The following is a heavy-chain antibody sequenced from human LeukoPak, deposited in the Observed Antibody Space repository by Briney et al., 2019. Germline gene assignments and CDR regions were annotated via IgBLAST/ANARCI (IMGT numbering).Heavy chain of an antibody. CDR3: ARDLASSGYYWD. Sequence: ASVKVSCEAFGYTFTNYYMHWVRQAPGQGLEWMGIINPSGGSTSYAQKFQGRVTMTRDTSTSTVYMELSSLRSEDTAVYYCARDLASSGYYWDWGQGTLVTVSS. D-gene: IGHD3-22*01. CDR1: GYTFTNYY. CDR2: INPSGGST. J-gene: IGHJ4*02. V-gene: IGHV1-46*01.